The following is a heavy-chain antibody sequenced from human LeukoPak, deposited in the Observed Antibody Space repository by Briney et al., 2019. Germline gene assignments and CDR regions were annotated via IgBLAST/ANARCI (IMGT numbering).Heavy chain of an antibody. CDR1: GGSLSSGSYY. Sequence: PSETLSLTCTVSGGSLSSGSYYWTWIRQPAGKGLEWIERIYTSGSTNYSPSLESRVAIPVDTSKNQFSLKLSSVTAADTAVYYCARDSSSSAWYFDLWGRGTLVTVSS. V-gene: IGHV4-61*02. CDR2: IYTSGST. CDR3: ARDSSSSAWYFDL. J-gene: IGHJ2*01. D-gene: IGHD6-6*01.